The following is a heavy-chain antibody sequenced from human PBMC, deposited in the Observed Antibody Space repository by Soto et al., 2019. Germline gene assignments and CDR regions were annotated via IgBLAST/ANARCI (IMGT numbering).Heavy chain of an antibody. CDR1: GYTFTSYG. Sequence: GASVKVSCKASGYTFTSYGISWVRQAPGQGLEWMGWINAYNGNTKYAQKFQGRVTITRDTSASTAYMELRSLRSEDTAVYYCASLYSSSSRSVDYWGQGTLVTVSS. D-gene: IGHD6-6*01. J-gene: IGHJ4*02. CDR2: INAYNGNT. V-gene: IGHV1-18*01. CDR3: ASLYSSSSRSVDY.